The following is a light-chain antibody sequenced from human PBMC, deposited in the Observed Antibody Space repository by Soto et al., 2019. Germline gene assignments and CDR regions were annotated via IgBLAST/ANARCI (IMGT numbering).Light chain of an antibody. V-gene: IGKV3-20*01. CDR3: QQYGSSPRT. CDR2: GAS. Sequence: EIVLTQSPGTLSLSPGERATLSCRAGQSVRSNYVAWYQQKPGQAPRLLIYGASTRATGIPDRFSGSGSGTDFTLTVSRLEPEDFAVYYCQQYGSSPRTFGQGTRLEIK. CDR1: QSVRSNY. J-gene: IGKJ5*01.